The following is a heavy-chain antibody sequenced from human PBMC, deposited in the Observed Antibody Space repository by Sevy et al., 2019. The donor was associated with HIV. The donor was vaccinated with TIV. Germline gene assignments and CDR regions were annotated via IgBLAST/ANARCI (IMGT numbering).Heavy chain of an antibody. J-gene: IGHJ4*02. V-gene: IGHV4-38-2*01. D-gene: IGHD3-10*01. CDR1: GYSISRIYY. Sequence: SETLSLTCAVSGYSISRIYYWGWIRQPPGKGLEWIGSISHIGSSYYNPSLKSRVTILVDTSKNQFSLELTSVTAADTAVYFCVGGTSYYSSGRSTSHFDYWGQGTLVTVSS. CDR2: ISHIGSS. CDR3: VGGTSYYSSGRSTSHFDY.